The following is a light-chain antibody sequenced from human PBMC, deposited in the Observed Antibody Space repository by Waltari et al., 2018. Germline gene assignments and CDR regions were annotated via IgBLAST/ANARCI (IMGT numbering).Light chain of an antibody. Sequence: VSPGESATLSCRAIQSVSSNVAWYQQKPGQAPRLLIYGASTRAAGISNRFSGSGSRTEFTLTISNIQSEDSAVYYCQQYKYWPQYTFGQGTKVE. J-gene: IGKJ2*01. CDR1: QSVSSN. V-gene: IGKV3-15*01. CDR2: GAS. CDR3: QQYKYWPQYT.